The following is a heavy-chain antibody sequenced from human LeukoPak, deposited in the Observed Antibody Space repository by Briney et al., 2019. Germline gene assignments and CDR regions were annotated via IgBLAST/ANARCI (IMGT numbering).Heavy chain of an antibody. J-gene: IGHJ4*02. V-gene: IGHV4-34*01. CDR2: INHSGST. CDR1: GGSFSGYY. Sequence: SETLSLTCAVYGGSFSGYYWSWIRQPPGKGLEWIGEINHSGSTNYNPSLKSRVTISVDTSKNQFSLKLSSVTAADTAVYYCARVGGSGSYYMYYFDYWGQGTLVTVSS. D-gene: IGHD3-10*01. CDR3: ARVGGSGSYYMYYFDY.